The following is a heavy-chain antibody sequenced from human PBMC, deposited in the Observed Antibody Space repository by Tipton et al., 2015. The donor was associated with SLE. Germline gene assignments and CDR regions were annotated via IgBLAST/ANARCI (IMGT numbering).Heavy chain of an antibody. CDR3: ARPDVGSGYYYYMDV. CDR1: GFTVSSNY. J-gene: IGHJ6*03. V-gene: IGHV3-66*02. CDR2: IYSGGST. Sequence: SLRLSCAASGFTVSSNYMSWVRQAPGKGLEWVSVIYSGGSTYYADSVKGRFTISRDNSKNTLYPQMNSLRAEDTAVYYCARPDVGSGYYYYMDVWGKGTTVTVSS. D-gene: IGHD1-14*01.